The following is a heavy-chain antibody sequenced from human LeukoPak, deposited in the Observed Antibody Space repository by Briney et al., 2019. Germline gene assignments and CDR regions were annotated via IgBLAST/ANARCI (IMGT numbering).Heavy chain of an antibody. J-gene: IGHJ6*03. CDR1: GFTFTNNF. D-gene: IGHD6-19*01. CDR2: ISGSGGDT. CDR3: VGSYMDV. V-gene: IGHV3-23*01. Sequence: GGSLRLSCAASGFTFTNNFMSWVRQAPGKGLEWVSAISGSGGDTYYADSVKGRFTISRDNSRNTLYLQMNSLRAEDTALYYCVGSYMDVWGKGTTVTVSS.